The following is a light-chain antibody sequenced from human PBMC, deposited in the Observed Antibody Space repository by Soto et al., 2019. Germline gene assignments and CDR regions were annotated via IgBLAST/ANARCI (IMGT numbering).Light chain of an antibody. Sequence: EIVMTQSPVTLSVSPGYRVTLSCRASQSISRNLAWYQQKPGQAPRLLIYGASTRATGIPAWFSGSGSGTEFTLTISSLQSEDFAVYFCQHYYNWPRTFGQGTTVDIK. J-gene: IGKJ1*01. CDR1: QSISRN. CDR3: QHYYNWPRT. CDR2: GAS. V-gene: IGKV3-15*01.